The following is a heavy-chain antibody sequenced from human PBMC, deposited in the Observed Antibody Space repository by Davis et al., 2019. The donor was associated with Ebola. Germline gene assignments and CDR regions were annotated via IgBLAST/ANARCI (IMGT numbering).Heavy chain of an antibody. Sequence: SVKVSCKASGGTFSSYAISWVRQAPGQGLEWMGRIIPILGIANYAQKFQGRVTITADKSTSTAYMELSSLRSEDTAVYYCARDLGYSGYVFQYWGQGTLVTVSS. J-gene: IGHJ4*02. D-gene: IGHD5-12*01. CDR3: ARDLGYSGYVFQY. CDR1: GGTFSSYA. CDR2: IIPILGIA. V-gene: IGHV1-69*04.